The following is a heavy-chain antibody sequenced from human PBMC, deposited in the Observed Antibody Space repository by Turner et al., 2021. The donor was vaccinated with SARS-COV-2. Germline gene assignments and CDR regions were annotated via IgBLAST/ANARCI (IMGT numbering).Heavy chain of an antibody. Sequence: QVHLQESGPGLVNPSATLSLTCTVSGPPLRGSDWSWVRQPPGKGLEWIGYIQFSGTTNYNPALRSRVTISLDTAKSQVALHLRSVTAADTAVYYCTRELGYCSDGSCRFEYDYWGQGTLVTASS. CDR1: GPPLRGSD. J-gene: IGHJ4*02. CDR3: TRELGYCSDGSCRFEYDY. V-gene: IGHV4-59*01. D-gene: IGHD2-15*01. CDR2: IQFSGTT.